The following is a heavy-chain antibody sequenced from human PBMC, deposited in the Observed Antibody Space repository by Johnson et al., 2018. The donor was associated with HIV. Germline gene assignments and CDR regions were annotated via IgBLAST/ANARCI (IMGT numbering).Heavy chain of an antibody. CDR3: ARVAFGSSYLDVFDI. J-gene: IGHJ3*02. CDR1: IFTFNNYG. D-gene: IGHD3-16*01. CDR2: IWYDGSNK. V-gene: IGHV3-33*01. Sequence: QVQLVESGGGVVQPGRSLRLTCAASIFTFNNYGMHWVRQAPGKGLEWVAVIWYDGSNKYYADSVKGRFTIYRDNSKNTLYLQMKSLRAEDTAVYYCARVAFGSSYLDVFDIWSQGTMVTVSS.